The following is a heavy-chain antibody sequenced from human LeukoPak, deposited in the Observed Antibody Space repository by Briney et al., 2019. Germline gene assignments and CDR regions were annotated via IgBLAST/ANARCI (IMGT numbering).Heavy chain of an antibody. D-gene: IGHD4-11*01. CDR2: IIPIFGTA. CDR1: GGTFSSYA. V-gene: IGHV1-69*13. J-gene: IGHJ6*02. Sequence: SVKVSCKASGGTFSSYAISWVRQAPGQGLEWMGGIIPIFGTANYAQKFQGRVTTTADESTSTAYMELSSLRSEDTAVYYCARVDYSITYYYYYGMDVWGQGTTVTVSS. CDR3: ARVDYSITYYYYYGMDV.